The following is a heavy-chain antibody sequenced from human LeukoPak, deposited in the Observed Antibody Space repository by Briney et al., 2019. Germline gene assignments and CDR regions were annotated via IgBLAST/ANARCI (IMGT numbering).Heavy chain of an antibody. CDR2: RNPNSGRT. D-gene: IGHD6-13*01. V-gene: IGHV1-8*01. CDR3: ARGPVSTHGMDV. Sequence: ASVTVACKASGYTFTNYDINWVRQAPGQGLEWMGWRNPNSGRTDFAQKFQGRLTITADTSISTAYMELSSLTSDDTAVYYCARGPVSTHGMDVWGQGTTVTVSS. J-gene: IGHJ6*02. CDR1: GYTFTNYD.